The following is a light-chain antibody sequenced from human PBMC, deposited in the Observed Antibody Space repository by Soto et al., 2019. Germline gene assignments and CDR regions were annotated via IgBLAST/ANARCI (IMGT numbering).Light chain of an antibody. CDR1: ERIYSAY. J-gene: IGKJ5*01. V-gene: IGKV3-20*01. CDR3: QQYGNLPIT. Sequence: EVVLTQSPGPLSLSRGERATXPCRASERIYSAYLGWYQQKPGQAPRLLIYGTSSRATGIPDRFSGSGSGTDFTLTISRLEPEDFAVYYCQQYGNLPITFGQGTRLEIK. CDR2: GTS.